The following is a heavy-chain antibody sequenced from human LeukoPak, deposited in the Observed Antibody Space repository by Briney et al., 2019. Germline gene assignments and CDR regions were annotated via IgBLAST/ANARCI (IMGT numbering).Heavy chain of an antibody. CDR1: GGSISSYY. V-gene: IGHV4-59*01. CDR2: IYYSGST. J-gene: IGHJ4*02. CDR3: ARERLGYYDRSGLDY. Sequence: SETLSLACTVSGGSISSYYWNWIRQPPGKGLEWIGYIYYSGSTNYNPSLKSRVTTSVDTSKNQFSLKLSSVTAADTAVYYCARERLGYYDRSGLDYWGQGTLVTVSS. D-gene: IGHD3-22*01.